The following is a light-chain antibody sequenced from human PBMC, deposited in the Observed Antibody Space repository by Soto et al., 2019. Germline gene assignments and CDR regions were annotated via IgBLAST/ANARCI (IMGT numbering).Light chain of an antibody. CDR3: RARDGSPNGHV. CDR2: TTN. J-gene: IGLJ1*01. V-gene: IGLV1-44*01. Sequence: QCVLTQPHSAFATPGQRVTISCSGSSSNIGTSSVHWFQQLPGTAPKLLISTTNQRPSGVPERFSGSKSGTSASLAISGLQSEDEAYYYCRARDGSPNGHVFAIGPTVTVL. CDR1: SSNIGTSS.